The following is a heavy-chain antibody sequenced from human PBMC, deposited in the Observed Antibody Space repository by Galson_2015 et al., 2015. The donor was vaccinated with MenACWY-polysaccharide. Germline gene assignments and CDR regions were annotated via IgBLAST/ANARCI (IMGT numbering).Heavy chain of an antibody. CDR2: IYSGGST. V-gene: IGHV3-66*01. CDR3: ARNPAYYYGMDV. J-gene: IGHJ6*02. CDR1: GFTVSSNC. Sequence: SLRLSCAASGFTVSSNCMSWVRQAPGKGLEWVSVIYSGGSTYYADSVKGRFTISRDNSKNTLYLQMNSLRAEDTAVYYCARNPAYYYGMDVWGQGTTVTVSS.